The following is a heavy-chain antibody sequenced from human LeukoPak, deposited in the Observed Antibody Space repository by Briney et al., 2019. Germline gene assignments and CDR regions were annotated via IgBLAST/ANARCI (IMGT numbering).Heavy chain of an antibody. CDR3: ASSGYGHFYYDY. V-gene: IGHV3-74*01. Sequence: GGSLRLSCAASGFTLSDYWMHWVRQVPGKGLMWISRFTNDGSGAGYADSVMGRFIISRDDTKNTLYLQMNSLRAEDTAVYYCASSGYGHFYYDYWGQGAVVTVSS. J-gene: IGHJ4*02. CDR2: FTNDGSGA. D-gene: IGHD3-10*01. CDR1: GFTLSDYW.